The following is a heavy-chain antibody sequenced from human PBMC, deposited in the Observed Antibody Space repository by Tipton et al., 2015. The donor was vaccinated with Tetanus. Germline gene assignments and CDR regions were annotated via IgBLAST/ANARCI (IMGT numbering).Heavy chain of an antibody. J-gene: IGHJ4*02. V-gene: IGHV4-34*01. CDR2: ISHGGSS. CDR1: GGSFSLYY. CDR3: ARANDEFPKKGPFDS. Sequence: TLSLTCTVSGGSFSLYYWNWVRQSPGKGLEWIGEISHGGSSSYSPSLKSRVTISVDTSKNQFSLRLTSVTAADTAVYYCARANDEFPKKGPFDSWGQGSLVIVSS. D-gene: IGHD2-21*01.